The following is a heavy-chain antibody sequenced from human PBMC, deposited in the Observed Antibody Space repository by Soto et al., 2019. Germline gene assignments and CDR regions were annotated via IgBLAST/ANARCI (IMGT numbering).Heavy chain of an antibody. J-gene: IGHJ4*02. V-gene: IGHV4-31*03. D-gene: IGHD2-8*01. Sequence: QVQLQESGPGLVKPSQTLSVTCTVSGGSVSSDDYSWSWIRQHPGKVLEWIGYIRDSGRTYYNPSLEGRVTISVDTSKNQFSLRLRSVTAADTAVYYCARAMANYFDYWGQGTLVTASS. CDR1: GGSVSSDDYS. CDR2: IRDSGRT. CDR3: ARAMANYFDY.